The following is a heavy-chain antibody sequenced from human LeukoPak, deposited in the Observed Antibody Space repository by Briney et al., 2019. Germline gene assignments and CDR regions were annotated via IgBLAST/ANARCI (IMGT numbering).Heavy chain of an antibody. D-gene: IGHD3-10*01. CDR3: ARGRSYYGSGSYYRSFDY. CDR1: GGSFSGYY. Sequence: SETLSLTCAVYGGSFSGYYWSWIRQPPGKGLEWSGEINHSVSTNYKPSLKSRVTISVDTSKNRFSLQLSSVTAADTAVYYCARGRSYYGSGSYYRSFDYWGQGTLVTVSS. V-gene: IGHV4-34*01. CDR2: INHSVST. J-gene: IGHJ4*02.